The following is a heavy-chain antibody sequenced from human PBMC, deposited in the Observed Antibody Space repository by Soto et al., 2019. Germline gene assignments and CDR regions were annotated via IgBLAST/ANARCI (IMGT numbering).Heavy chain of an antibody. D-gene: IGHD2-15*01. J-gene: IGHJ6*02. CDR2: IYYSGTT. CDR1: GGSISSSFYY. CDR3: ARQCSGGRCYSRDSYYGMDV. Sequence: SETLSLTCTVSGGSISSSFYYWGWIRQPPGKGLEWIGSIYYSGTTYSNPSLKSRVTISADTSKNQLSLRLSSVTAADTAVYYCARQCSGGRCYSRDSYYGMDVWGQGTTVTVSS. V-gene: IGHV4-39*01.